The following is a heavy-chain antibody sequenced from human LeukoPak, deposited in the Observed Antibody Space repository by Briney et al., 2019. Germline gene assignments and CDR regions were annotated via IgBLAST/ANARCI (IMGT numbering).Heavy chain of an antibody. CDR2: IYYSGST. J-gene: IGHJ6*03. D-gene: IGHD3-10*01. Sequence: SETLSLTCTVSGGSISSSSYYWGWIRQPPGKGLEWIGSIYYSGSTYYNPSLKSRVTISVDTSKNQFSPKLSSVTAADTAVYYCARVGRFGELWGQYYYYYYMDVWGKGTTVTISS. CDR1: GGSISSSSYY. CDR3: ARVGRFGELWGQYYYYYYMDV. V-gene: IGHV4-39*07.